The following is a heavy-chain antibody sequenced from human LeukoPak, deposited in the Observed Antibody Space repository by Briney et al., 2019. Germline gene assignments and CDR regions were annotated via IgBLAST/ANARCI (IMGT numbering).Heavy chain of an antibody. D-gene: IGHD6-13*01. CDR2: ISSSGSTI. Sequence: GGSLRLSCAASGLTFSRSSMNWVRQAPGKGLEWVSYISSSGSTIYYADSVKGRFTVSRDNAKNSLYLQMNSLRAEDTAVYYCARAIPGYSSSWSLPFDYWGQGTLVTVSS. CDR1: GLTFSRSS. V-gene: IGHV3-48*04. J-gene: IGHJ4*02. CDR3: ARAIPGYSSSWSLPFDY.